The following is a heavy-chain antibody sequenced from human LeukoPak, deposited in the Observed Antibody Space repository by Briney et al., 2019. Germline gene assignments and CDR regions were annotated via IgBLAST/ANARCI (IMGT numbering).Heavy chain of an antibody. Sequence: SETLSLTCTVSGGSISSYYWSRIRQPPGKGLEWIGYIYYSGSTNYNPSLKSRVTISVDTSKNQFSLKLSSVTAADTAVYYCARDRSRWFDPWGQGTLVTVSS. CDR2: IYYSGST. D-gene: IGHD2-2*01. CDR1: GGSISSYY. J-gene: IGHJ5*02. V-gene: IGHV4-59*01. CDR3: ARDRSRWFDP.